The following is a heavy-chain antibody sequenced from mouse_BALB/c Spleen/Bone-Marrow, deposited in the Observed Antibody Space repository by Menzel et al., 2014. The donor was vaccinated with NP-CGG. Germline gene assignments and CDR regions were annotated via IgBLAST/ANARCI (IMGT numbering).Heavy chain of an antibody. CDR3: ARVNYRHGFDY. Sequence: VQLQQSGPELVKPGASVKIPCKASGYTFTDYNMDWVKQSHGKSLEWIGDINPNNGGTIYNQKFKGKATLTVDKSSSTAYMELPSLTPEDPAVYYCARVNYRHGFDYWGQGTTLTIAS. CDR2: INPNNGGT. D-gene: IGHD2-14*01. V-gene: IGHV1-18*01. J-gene: IGHJ2*01. CDR1: GYTFTDYN.